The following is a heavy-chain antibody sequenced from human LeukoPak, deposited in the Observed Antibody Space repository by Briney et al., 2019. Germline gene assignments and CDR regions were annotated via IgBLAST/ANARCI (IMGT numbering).Heavy chain of an antibody. CDR1: GXTFSSYA. V-gene: IGHV3-23*01. Sequence: GXXLXXSXAASGXTFSSYAMSWVRQAXGXXLEGVSVISGSGGNTYYADSVKGRFTISRDNSKNTLYLQMNSLRAEDTAVYYCAKWATYYYGSGSPGGFDYWGQGTLVTVSS. CDR3: AKWATYYYGSGSPGGFDY. J-gene: IGHJ4*02. CDR2: ISGSGGNT. D-gene: IGHD3-10*01.